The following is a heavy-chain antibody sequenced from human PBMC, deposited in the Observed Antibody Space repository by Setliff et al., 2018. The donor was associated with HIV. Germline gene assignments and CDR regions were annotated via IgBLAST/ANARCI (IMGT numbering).Heavy chain of an antibody. V-gene: IGHV4-39*07. D-gene: IGHD6-19*01. CDR1: GDSITSGHFY. Sequence: SETLSLTCTVSGDSITSGHFYWGWIRQAPGKGLEWIGEITHSGSTNYNPSLETRVTISVDTSKNQLSLKLSSVTAADTAVYYCAKGVAGLQYYYYYMDVWGKGTTVTVSS. CDR3: AKGVAGLQYYYYYMDV. J-gene: IGHJ6*03. CDR2: ITHSGST.